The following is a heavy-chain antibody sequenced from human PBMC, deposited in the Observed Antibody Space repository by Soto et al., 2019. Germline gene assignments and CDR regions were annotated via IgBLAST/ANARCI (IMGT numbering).Heavy chain of an antibody. Sequence: ASVKVSCKASGYTFTSYDINWVRQATGQGLEWMGWMNPNSGNTGYAQKFRGRVTMTRNTSISTAYMELSSLRSEDTAVYYCARGLGYYYGSGSPNDAFDIWGQGTMVTVSS. V-gene: IGHV1-8*01. CDR3: ARGLGYYYGSGSPNDAFDI. CDR2: MNPNSGNT. D-gene: IGHD3-10*01. CDR1: GYTFTSYD. J-gene: IGHJ3*02.